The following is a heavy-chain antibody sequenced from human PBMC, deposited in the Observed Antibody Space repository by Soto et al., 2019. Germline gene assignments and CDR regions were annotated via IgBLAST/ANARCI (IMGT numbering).Heavy chain of an antibody. V-gene: IGHV1-2*02. CDR2: VHPNSGGT. CDR3: AKELQRGMDV. Sequence: QVHLVQSGAEVKQPGASVKVSCKASGYTFSVYHMHWVRQAPGQGLEWMGWVHPNSGGTNYAQSFEGRVTMTGDTSINTAYMELSRLTSDDTAVYYCAKELQRGMDVWGQGTTVTVSS. CDR1: GYTFSVYH. J-gene: IGHJ6*02. D-gene: IGHD4-4*01.